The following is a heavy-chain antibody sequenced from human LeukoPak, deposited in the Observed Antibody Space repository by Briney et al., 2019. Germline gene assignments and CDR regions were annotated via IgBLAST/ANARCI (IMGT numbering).Heavy chain of an antibody. CDR3: ARVYNWNYPDY. D-gene: IGHD1-20*01. Sequence: PGGSLRLSCAASGFTFSSYSMNWVRQAPGKGLEWVSYISSSSSTIYYADSVKGRFTISRDNAKNSLYLQMNSLRAEDTAVYYCARVYNWNYPDYWGQGTLVTVSS. V-gene: IGHV3-48*04. CDR1: GFTFSSYS. CDR2: ISSSSSTI. J-gene: IGHJ4*02.